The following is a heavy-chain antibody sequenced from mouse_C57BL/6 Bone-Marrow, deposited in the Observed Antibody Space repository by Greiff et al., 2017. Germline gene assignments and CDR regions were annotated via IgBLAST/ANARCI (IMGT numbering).Heavy chain of an antibody. CDR3: AGDYGSSYWYFDV. D-gene: IGHD1-1*01. CDR1: GYTFTSYG. V-gene: IGHV1-85*01. J-gene: IGHJ1*03. Sequence: QVQLQQSGPELVKPGASVKLSCKASGYTFTSYGINWVKQRPGQGLEWIGWIYPRDGSTKYNEKFKGKATMTVDTSSSTAYMELHSLTSENSAVYFCAGDYGSSYWYFDVWGTGTTVTVSS. CDR2: IYPRDGST.